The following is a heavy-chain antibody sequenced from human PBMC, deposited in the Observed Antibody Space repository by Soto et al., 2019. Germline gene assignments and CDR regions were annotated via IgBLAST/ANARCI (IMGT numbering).Heavy chain of an antibody. V-gene: IGHV4-34*01. J-gene: IGHJ4*02. D-gene: IGHD6-13*01. CDR1: GGSFSGYY. CDR3: ARPASSWQRKYYFDY. CDR2: INHSGST. Sequence: SETLSLTCAVYGGSFSGYYWSWIRQPPGKGLEWIGEINHSGSTNYNPSLKSRVTISVDTSKNQFSLKLSSVTAADTAVYYCARPASSWQRKYYFDYWGQGTLVTVS.